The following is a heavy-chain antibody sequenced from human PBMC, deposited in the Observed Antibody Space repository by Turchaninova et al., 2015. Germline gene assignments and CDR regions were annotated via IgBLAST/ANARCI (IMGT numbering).Heavy chain of an antibody. Sequence: QVQLQPSGPGLVKPFDTCPLSVSVFGDSVSSSHWWSWIRQSPGKGLEWIGEVSYRGHINYNLSLRCRVSMSVDRPKKQFSLTLTSVTAADSGIYYCARSPSGLLGGYFRSPFDVWGQGTMVTVSS. CDR3: ARSPSGLLGGYFRSPFDV. J-gene: IGHJ3*01. CDR1: GDSVSSSHW. D-gene: IGHD2-2*03. CDR2: VSYRGHI. V-gene: IGHV4-28*04.